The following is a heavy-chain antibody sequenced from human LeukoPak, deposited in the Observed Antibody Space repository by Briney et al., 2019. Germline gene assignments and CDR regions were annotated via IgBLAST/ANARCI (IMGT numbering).Heavy chain of an antibody. CDR1: GFIFNNYE. V-gene: IGHV3-48*03. CDR3: GRSYRSMVFED. CDR2: ISGSGTTR. Sequence: GGSLRLSCAASGFIFNNYEMSWVRQAPGKGLEWVSYISGSGTTRYYADSVKGRFTISRDNAKNSAYLQMNSQRAEDTAVYYCGRSYRSMVFEDWGQGTLVTVSS. D-gene: IGHD1-26*01. J-gene: IGHJ4*02.